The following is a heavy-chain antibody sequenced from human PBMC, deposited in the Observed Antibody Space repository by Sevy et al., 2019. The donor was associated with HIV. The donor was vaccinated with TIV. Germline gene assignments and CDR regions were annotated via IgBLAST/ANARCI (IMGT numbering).Heavy chain of an antibody. CDR1: GFSFSSYS. CDR2: ISTGTSYI. J-gene: IGHJ3*02. D-gene: IGHD3-22*01. CDR3: ARDLISPYYYDTSGHADAFDI. Sequence: GGSLRLSCVASGFSFSSYSMNWVRQAPGKGLEWVSSISTGTSYISYADSVQGRFTISRDNAKNSPYLQMNSLRAEDTAVYYCARDLISPYYYDTSGHADAFDIWGQGTLVTVSS. V-gene: IGHV3-21*01.